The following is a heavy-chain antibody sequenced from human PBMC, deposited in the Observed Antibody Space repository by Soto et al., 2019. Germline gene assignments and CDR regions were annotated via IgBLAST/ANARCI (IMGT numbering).Heavy chain of an antibody. Sequence: GASVKVSCKASGGTFSSYAISWVRQAPGQGLEWMGGIIPIFGTANYAQKFQGRVTITADESTSTAYMELSSLRSEDTAVYYCARDPRPRYSSSWYTFYWFHPWGQGTLVTVSS. D-gene: IGHD6-13*01. V-gene: IGHV1-69*13. CDR1: GGTFSSYA. CDR3: ARDPRPRYSSSWYTFYWFHP. J-gene: IGHJ5*02. CDR2: IIPIFGTA.